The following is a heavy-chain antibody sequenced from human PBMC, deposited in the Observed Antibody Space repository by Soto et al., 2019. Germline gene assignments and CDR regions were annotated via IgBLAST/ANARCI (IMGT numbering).Heavy chain of an antibody. Sequence: GGYLRLSCAASGFTFDDYTMHWVRQAPGKGLEWVSLISWDGGSTYYADSVKGRFTISRDNSKNSLYLQMNSLRTEDTALYYCAKDLYSGSYHYYYYYGMDVWGHGTTVTV. CDR3: AKDLYSGSYHYYYYYGMDV. CDR2: ISWDGGST. CDR1: GFTFDDYT. D-gene: IGHD1-26*01. V-gene: IGHV3-43*01. J-gene: IGHJ6*02.